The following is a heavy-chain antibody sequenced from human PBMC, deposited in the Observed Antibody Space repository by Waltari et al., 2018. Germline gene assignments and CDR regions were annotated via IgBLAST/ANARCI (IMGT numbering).Heavy chain of an antibody. CDR2: IKQDGSEK. CDR1: GFTFISLW. Sequence: EVQLVESGGGLVQPGGSRSRSCAALGFTFISLWMSWVRQAPGKGLGWVANIKQDGSEKYYVDSVKGRFTISRDNAKNSLYLQMNSLRAEDTAVYYCARAERSNWYFDLWGRGTLVTVSS. J-gene: IGHJ2*01. CDR3: ARAERSNWYFDL. D-gene: IGHD1-1*01. V-gene: IGHV3-7*01.